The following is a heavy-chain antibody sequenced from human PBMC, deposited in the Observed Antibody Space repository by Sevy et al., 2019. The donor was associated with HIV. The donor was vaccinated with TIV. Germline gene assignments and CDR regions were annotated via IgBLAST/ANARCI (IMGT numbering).Heavy chain of an antibody. CDR3: AREPSGIHYDSSGYYFFDY. J-gene: IGHJ4*02. Sequence: SETRSLTCTVSGGSISSYYWSWIRQTPGKGLEWIGYIYYSGSTNYNPSLKSRVTISVDTSKNQFSLKLSSVTAADTAVYYCAREPSGIHYDSSGYYFFDYWGQGTLVTVSS. D-gene: IGHD3-22*01. CDR2: IYYSGST. V-gene: IGHV4-59*01. CDR1: GGSISSYY.